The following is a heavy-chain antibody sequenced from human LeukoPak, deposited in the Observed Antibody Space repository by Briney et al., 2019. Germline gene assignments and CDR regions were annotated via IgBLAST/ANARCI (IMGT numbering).Heavy chain of an antibody. CDR3: ARGGRPSMHLRGAYDAFDI. V-gene: IGHV3-11*01. Sequence: GGSLRLSCAASGFSFSDYYVRWIRPAPGKGLEWVSYINSSGSTIYYAASVKGRFTISRDNAKNPLYLQMNSLRAEDTAVYYCARGGRPSMHLRGAYDAFDIWGQGTMVTVSS. CDR1: GFSFSDYY. J-gene: IGHJ3*02. D-gene: IGHD2-15*01. CDR2: INSSGSTI.